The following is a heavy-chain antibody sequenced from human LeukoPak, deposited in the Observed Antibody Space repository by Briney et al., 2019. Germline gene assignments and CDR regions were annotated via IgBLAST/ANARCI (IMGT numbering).Heavy chain of an antibody. CDR3: ARTRVGATDYYFDY. CDR1: GGTFSSYT. V-gene: IGHV1-69*13. CDR2: IIPIFGSA. Sequence: SVKVSCKASGGTFSSYTISWVRQAPGQGLECMGGIIPIFGSANYAQKFQGRVTITADESTSTAYMELSSLRSEDTAVYYCARTRVGATDYYFDYWGQGTLVTVSS. J-gene: IGHJ4*02. D-gene: IGHD1-26*01.